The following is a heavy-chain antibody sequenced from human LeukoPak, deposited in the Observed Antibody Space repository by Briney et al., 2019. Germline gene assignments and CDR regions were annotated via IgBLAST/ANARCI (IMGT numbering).Heavy chain of an antibody. CDR3: AKVAAAAGLMFDY. J-gene: IGHJ4*02. CDR2: ISGSGGST. D-gene: IGHD6-13*01. Sequence: GGSLRLSCAASGLTFSSYAMSWVRQAPGKGLEWVSAISGSGGSTYYADSVKGRFTISRDNSKNTLYLQMNSLRAEDTAVYCCAKVAAAAGLMFDYWGQGTLVTVSS. V-gene: IGHV3-23*01. CDR1: GLTFSSYA.